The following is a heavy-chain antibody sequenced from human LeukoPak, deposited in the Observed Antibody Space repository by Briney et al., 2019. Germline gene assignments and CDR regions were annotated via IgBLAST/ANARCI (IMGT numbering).Heavy chain of an antibody. CDR2: INHSGST. D-gene: IGHD6-13*01. J-gene: IGHJ4*02. CDR1: GGSFSGYY. Sequence: SETLSLTCAVYGGSFSGYYWSWIRQPPGKGLEWIGEINHSGSTNYNPSLKSRVTISVDTSKNQFSLKLSSVTAADTAVYYCASHHGYGWDYWGQGTLVTVSS. V-gene: IGHV4-34*01. CDR3: ASHHGYGWDY.